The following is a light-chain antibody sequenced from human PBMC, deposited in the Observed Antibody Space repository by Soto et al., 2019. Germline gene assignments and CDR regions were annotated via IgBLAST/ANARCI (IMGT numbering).Light chain of an antibody. CDR2: DVS. CDR1: SSDVCGYNY. J-gene: IGLJ1*01. Sequence: QSVLTQPASVSGSPGQSITIPCTGTSSDVCGYNYVSWYQHHPGKAPKLIIYDVSNRPSGVSIRFSGSKSDNTASLTISGLQPEDEADYHCSSYTTSNTRQIVFGTGTKVTVL. V-gene: IGLV2-14*03. CDR3: SSYTTSNTRQIV.